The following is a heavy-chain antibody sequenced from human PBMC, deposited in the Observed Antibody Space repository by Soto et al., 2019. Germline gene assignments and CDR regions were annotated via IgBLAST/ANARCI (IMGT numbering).Heavy chain of an antibody. CDR1: GFTFSSYA. CDR2: ISYDGSNK. D-gene: IGHD6-6*01. V-gene: IGHV3-30-3*01. J-gene: IGHJ6*02. Sequence: GGSLRLSCAASGFTFSSYAMHWVRQAPGKGLEWVAVISYDGSNKYYADSVKGRFTISRDNSKNTLYLQMNSRRAEDTAVYYCARDRGLAARPGGMDVWGQGTTVTVSS. CDR3: ARDRGLAARPGGMDV.